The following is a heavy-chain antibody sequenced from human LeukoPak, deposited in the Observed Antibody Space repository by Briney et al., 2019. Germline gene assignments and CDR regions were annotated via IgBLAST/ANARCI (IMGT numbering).Heavy chain of an antibody. CDR3: ARDGGRGTGGY. CDR1: GGSISSGGYY. V-gene: IGHV4-30-2*01. Sequence: PSETLSLTCTVSGGSISSGGYYWSWIRQPPGKGLEWIGYIYHSGSTYYNPSLKSRVTISADRSKNQFSLKLSSVTAADTAVCYCARDGGRGTGGYWGQGTLVTVSS. D-gene: IGHD2-15*01. CDR2: IYHSGST. J-gene: IGHJ4*02.